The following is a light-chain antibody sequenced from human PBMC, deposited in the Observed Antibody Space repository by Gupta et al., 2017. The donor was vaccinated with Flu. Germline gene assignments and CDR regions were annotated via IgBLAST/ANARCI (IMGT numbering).Light chain of an antibody. CDR3: QQYGYLPWT. Sequence: GNLSLSPGERATLSFRASQSFSNSYLAWYQHKPVQTPRLLPYSTPTRATGIPDRFSRRGSGTDFTLTISRLEPEDFAMYYCQQYGYLPWTLGHGTRVEVK. J-gene: IGKJ1*01. CDR1: QSFSNSY. CDR2: STP. V-gene: IGKV3-20*01.